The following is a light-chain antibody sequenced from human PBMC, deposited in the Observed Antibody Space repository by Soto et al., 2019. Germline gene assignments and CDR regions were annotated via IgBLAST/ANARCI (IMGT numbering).Light chain of an antibody. CDR2: EVR. V-gene: IGLV2-14*01. Sequence: QSALTQPASVSGSPGQSITISCTGTSSDVGGYNYVSWYQQHPGKAPKLMIYEVRNRPSGVSNRFSGSKSGNTASLTISGLQAEDEADYYCSSYTSSSIPYVFGTGTKLTVL. CDR1: SSDVGGYNY. J-gene: IGLJ1*01. CDR3: SSYTSSSIPYV.